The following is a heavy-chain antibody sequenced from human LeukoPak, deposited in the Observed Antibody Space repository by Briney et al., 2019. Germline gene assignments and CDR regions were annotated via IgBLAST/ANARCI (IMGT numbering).Heavy chain of an antibody. D-gene: IGHD3-22*01. CDR1: GFTFSSYS. V-gene: IGHV3-21*01. CDR3: ARSDYDSSGYPLFFDY. CDR2: ISSSSSYI. J-gene: IGHJ4*02. Sequence: PGGSLRLSCAASGFTFSSYSMNWVRQAPGKGLEWVSSISSSSSYIYYADSVKGRFTISRDNAKNSLYLQMNSLRAEDTAVYYCARSDYDSSGYPLFFDYWGQGTLVTVSS.